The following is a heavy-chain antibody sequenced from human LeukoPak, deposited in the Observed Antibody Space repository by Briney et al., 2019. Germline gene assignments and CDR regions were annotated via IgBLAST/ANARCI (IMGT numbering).Heavy chain of an antibody. CDR2: MNPNSGNT. Sequence: GASVKVSCKASGYTFTSYDINWVRQATGQGLEWMGWMNPNSGNTGYAQKFQGRVTMTRDTSISTAYMELSRLRSDDTAVYYCARVAVAGTSGVGWFDPWGQGTLVTVSS. D-gene: IGHD6-19*01. J-gene: IGHJ5*02. CDR3: ARVAVAGTSGVGWFDP. V-gene: IGHV1-8*02. CDR1: GYTFTSYD.